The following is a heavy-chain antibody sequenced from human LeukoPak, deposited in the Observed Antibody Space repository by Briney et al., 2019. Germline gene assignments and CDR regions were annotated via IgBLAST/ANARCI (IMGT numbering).Heavy chain of an antibody. CDR2: IIPIFGTA. V-gene: IGHV1-69*13. Sequence: APVKVSCKASGGTFSSYAISWVRQAPGQGLEWMGGIIPIFGTANYAQKFQGRVTITADESTSTAYMELSSLRSEDTAVYYCARRAYCGGDCYLDGMDVWGQGTTVTVSS. J-gene: IGHJ6*02. CDR3: ARRAYCGGDCYLDGMDV. CDR1: GGTFSSYA. D-gene: IGHD2-21*02.